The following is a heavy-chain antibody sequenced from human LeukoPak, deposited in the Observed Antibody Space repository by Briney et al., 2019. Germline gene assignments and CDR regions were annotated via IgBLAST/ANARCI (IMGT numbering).Heavy chain of an antibody. D-gene: IGHD4-23*01. CDR2: IYYTGST. CDR1: GGSISSYY. J-gene: IGHJ5*02. V-gene: IGHV4-59*08. Sequence: PSETLSLTCTVSGGSISSYYWSWIRKPPGKGLEWIGYIYYTGSTNYNPSLKSRVTISLDTSNYQFSLRLSSVTAADTAVYYCARHGSNREGRWWFDPWGQGTLVTVSS. CDR3: ARHGSNREGRWWFDP.